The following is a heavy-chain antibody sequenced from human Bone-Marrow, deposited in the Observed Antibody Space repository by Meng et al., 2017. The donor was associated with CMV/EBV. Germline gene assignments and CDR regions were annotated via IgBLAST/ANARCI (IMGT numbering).Heavy chain of an antibody. CDR3: AREGITFGGVIGGFDP. CDR2: INWNGGST. D-gene: IGHD3-16*02. J-gene: IGHJ5*02. V-gene: IGHV3-20*04. Sequence: GESLKISCAASGFTFDDYGMSWVGQAPGKGLEWVSGINWNGGSTGYADSVKGRFTISRDNAKNSLYLQMNSLRAEDTALYYCAREGITFGGVIGGFDPWGQGTLATASS. CDR1: GFTFDDYG.